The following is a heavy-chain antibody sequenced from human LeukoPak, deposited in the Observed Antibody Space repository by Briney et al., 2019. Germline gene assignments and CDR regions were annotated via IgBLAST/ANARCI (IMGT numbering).Heavy chain of an antibody. D-gene: IGHD3-16*01. V-gene: IGHV3-7*01. CDR2: IKQDGSEK. J-gene: IGHJ5*02. CDR1: GIIITSYW. CDR3: ASHSYGYNH. Sequence: GGSLRLSCAASGIIITSYWMSWVRQTPGKGLEWVANIKQDGSEKNYVDSVKGRFTIFRDNARNSLYLQMNSLRAEDTAVYYCASHSYGYNHWGQGSLVIVSS.